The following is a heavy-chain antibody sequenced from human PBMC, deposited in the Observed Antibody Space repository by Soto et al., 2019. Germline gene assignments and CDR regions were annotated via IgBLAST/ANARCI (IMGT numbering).Heavy chain of an antibody. D-gene: IGHD3-16*02. Sequence: QVQLVQSGAEVKKPGSSVKDSCKASGGTFSSYTISWVRQAPGQGLEWMGRIIPILGIANYAQKFQGRVTITADKSTSTAYMELSSLRSEDTAVYYCARSTSIVDAFDIWGQGTMVTVSS. V-gene: IGHV1-69*02. J-gene: IGHJ3*02. CDR1: GGTFSSYT. CDR2: IIPILGIA. CDR3: ARSTSIVDAFDI.